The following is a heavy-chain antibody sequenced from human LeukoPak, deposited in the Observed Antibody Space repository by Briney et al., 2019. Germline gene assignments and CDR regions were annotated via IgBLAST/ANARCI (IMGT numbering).Heavy chain of an antibody. CDR1: GFTFNNYA. D-gene: IGHD6-13*01. J-gene: IGHJ4*02. CDR2: ISGSGGSGSST. CDR3: AKSRSSIAAAINY. Sequence: SGGSLRLSCAASGFTFNNYAMSWVRQAPGEGLEWVSTISGSGGSGSSTYYADSVKGRFTISRDNSNNTLYLQVNSLRAEDTAVYCCAKSRSSIAAAINYWGQGTLVTVSS. V-gene: IGHV3-23*01.